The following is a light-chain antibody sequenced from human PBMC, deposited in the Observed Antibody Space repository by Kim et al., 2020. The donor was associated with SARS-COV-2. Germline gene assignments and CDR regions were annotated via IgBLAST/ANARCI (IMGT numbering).Light chain of an antibody. CDR3: SSYTSSSTLV. V-gene: IGLV2-14*03. CDR1: SSDIGGYNS. Sequence: GQSITISCTGNSSDIGGYNSVSWYQQHPGKAPKLMIYDVSKRPSGVSNRFSGSKSGNTASLTISGLQAEDEADYYCSSYTSSSTLVFGGGTKLTVL. J-gene: IGLJ2*01. CDR2: DVS.